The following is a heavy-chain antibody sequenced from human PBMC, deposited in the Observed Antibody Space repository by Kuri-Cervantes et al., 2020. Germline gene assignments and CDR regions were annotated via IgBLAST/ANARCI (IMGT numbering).Heavy chain of an antibody. D-gene: IGHD3-10*01. CDR3: ATPSMVRGVMEYYYYGMDV. CDR2: ISYDGSNK. J-gene: IGHJ6*02. V-gene: IGHV3-30-3*01. CDR1: GFTFSSYA. Sequence: GESLKISCAASGFTFSSYAMHWVRQAPGKGLEWVAVISYDGSNKYYADSVKGRFTISRDNSKNTLYLQMNSLRAEDTAVYYCATPSMVRGVMEYYYYGMDVWGQGTTVTVSS.